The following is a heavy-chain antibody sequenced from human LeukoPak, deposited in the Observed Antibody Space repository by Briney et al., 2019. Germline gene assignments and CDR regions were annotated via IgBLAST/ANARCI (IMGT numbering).Heavy chain of an antibody. V-gene: IGHV3-23*01. CDR1: GFTFSSYA. Sequence: PGGSLRLSCVASGFTFSSYAMSWVRQAPGKGLEWVSEISGSGGSEYHADSVKGRFANSRDNSKNTLYLQMGSLTAEDTAVYYCARAAVNYGDYVGAFDIWGQGTMVTVSS. D-gene: IGHD4-17*01. CDR2: ISGSGGSE. CDR3: ARAAVNYGDYVGAFDI. J-gene: IGHJ3*02.